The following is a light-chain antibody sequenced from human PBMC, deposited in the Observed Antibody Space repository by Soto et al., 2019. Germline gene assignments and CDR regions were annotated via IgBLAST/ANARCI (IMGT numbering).Light chain of an antibody. V-gene: IGKV3-15*01. CDR2: GAS. Sequence: EIVMTQSPATLSVSPGERATLSCRASQSVSSNLAWYQQKPGQAPRLLIYGASTRATGIPGRFSGSGSGTEYTLTISSLQSEDVAVYYCQQYNNWPRTFGGGTKVEIK. CDR1: QSVSSN. CDR3: QQYNNWPRT. J-gene: IGKJ4*01.